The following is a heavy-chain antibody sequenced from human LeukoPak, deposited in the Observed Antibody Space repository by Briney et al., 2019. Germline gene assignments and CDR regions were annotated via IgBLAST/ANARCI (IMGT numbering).Heavy chain of an antibody. CDR3: ARVVAGVVPLRDDASDI. D-gene: IGHD1-1*01. J-gene: IGHJ3*02. CDR1: GYTFTGYY. Sequence: ASVKVSCKASGYTFTGYYMHWVRQAPGQGLEWMGWINPNSGGTNYAQKFQGRVTMTRDTSISTAYMELSRLRSDDTAVYYCARVVAGVVPLRDDASDIWGQGTMVTVSS. V-gene: IGHV1-2*02. CDR2: INPNSGGT.